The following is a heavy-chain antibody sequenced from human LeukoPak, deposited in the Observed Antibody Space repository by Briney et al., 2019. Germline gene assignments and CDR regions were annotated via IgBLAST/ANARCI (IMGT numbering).Heavy chain of an antibody. CDR3: VKEGNGAFDI. CDR1: GFTFSSYV. V-gene: IGHV3-64D*09. J-gene: IGHJ3*02. Sequence: LTGGSLRLSCSASGFTFSSYVMFWVRQAPGKGLEYVSAVSSIGGSTYYADSVKGRFTISRDNSKNTLYLQMISLRPEDTAVYYCVKEGNGAFDIWGQGTMVTVSS. D-gene: IGHD2-8*01. CDR2: VSSIGGST.